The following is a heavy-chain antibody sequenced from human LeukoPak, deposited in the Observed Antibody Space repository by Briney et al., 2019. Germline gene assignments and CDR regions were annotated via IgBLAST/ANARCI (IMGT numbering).Heavy chain of an antibody. D-gene: IGHD3-10*01. J-gene: IGHJ6*02. Sequence: GSLRLSCAASGFTFHDFGMAWVRQGPGKGLEWVSGLNWNGDITRYRDSVKGRFTVSRDNARNSLYLEMSSLTAEDTAFYFCARGYGAGNYRRPYYGMDVWGPGTMVTVSS. CDR2: LNWNGDIT. CDR3: ARGYGAGNYRRPYYGMDV. V-gene: IGHV3-20*04. CDR1: GFTFHDFG.